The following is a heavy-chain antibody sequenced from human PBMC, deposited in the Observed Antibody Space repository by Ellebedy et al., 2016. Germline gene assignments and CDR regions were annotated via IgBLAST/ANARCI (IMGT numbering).Heavy chain of an antibody. CDR1: GFSFSSYA. CDR3: ASTYCSSTRCYRDPYNWFDP. D-gene: IGHD2-2*02. V-gene: IGHV3-30*04. J-gene: IGHJ5*02. CDR2: ISYDGRNK. Sequence: GGSLRLSXAASGFSFSSYAMHWVRQAPGKGLEWVAVISYDGRNKYYADFVKGRFTISRDNSKNTLYLQMNSLRAEDTAIYFCASTYCSSTRCYRDPYNWFDPWGQGTLVTVSS.